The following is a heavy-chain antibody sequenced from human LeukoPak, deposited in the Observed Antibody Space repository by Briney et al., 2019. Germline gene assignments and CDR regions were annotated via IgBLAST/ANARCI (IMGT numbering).Heavy chain of an antibody. CDR2: IYHSGST. CDR1: CYSISSGYY. CDR3: AAGGWLHPFDY. Sequence: SETLSLTCSVSCYSISSGYYWGWIRQPPGKGLEWIGSIYHSGSTYYNPSLKSRVTISVDTSKNQFSLKLSSVTAADTAVYYCAAGGWLHPFDYWGQGTLVTVSS. V-gene: IGHV4-38-2*01. D-gene: IGHD5-12*01. J-gene: IGHJ4*02.